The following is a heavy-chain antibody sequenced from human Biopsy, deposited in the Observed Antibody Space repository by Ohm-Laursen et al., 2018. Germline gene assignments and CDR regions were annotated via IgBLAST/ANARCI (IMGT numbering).Heavy chain of an antibody. D-gene: IGHD3-10*01. J-gene: IGHJ3*02. Sequence: ASVKVSCKVSGYTFTAYFIHWVRQAPGQGLEWMGRVNPNSGATNYAQKFQGRVTMTSDTSISTAYIELRRLISDDTAVYFCARDRMVTIITLVRADTFDIWGQGTLVSVSS. CDR1: GYTFTAYF. CDR3: ARDRMVTIITLVRADTFDI. V-gene: IGHV1-2*06. CDR2: VNPNSGAT.